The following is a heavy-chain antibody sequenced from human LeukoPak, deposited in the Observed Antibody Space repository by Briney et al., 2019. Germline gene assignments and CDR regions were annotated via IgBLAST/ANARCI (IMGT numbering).Heavy chain of an antibody. CDR3: ARVRDYYGSGSYLFDY. CDR2: ISAYNGNT. CDR1: GGTFSSYA. D-gene: IGHD3-10*01. J-gene: IGHJ4*02. V-gene: IGHV1-18*01. Sequence: ASVKVSCKASGGTFSSYAISWVRQAPGQGLEWMGWISAYNGNTNYAQKLQGRVTMTTDTSTSTAYMELRSLRSDDTAVYYCARVRDYYGSGSYLFDYWGQGTLVTVSS.